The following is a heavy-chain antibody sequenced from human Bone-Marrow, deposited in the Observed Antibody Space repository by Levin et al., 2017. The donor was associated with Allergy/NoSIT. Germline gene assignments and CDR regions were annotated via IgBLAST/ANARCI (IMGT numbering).Heavy chain of an antibody. D-gene: IGHD3/OR15-3a*01. V-gene: IGHV3-30*18. CDR2: ISFDGSKR. CDR1: GFTFRSYG. Sequence: GGSLRLSCAAYGFTFRSYGMHWVRQAPGKGLEWVALISFDGSKRYYGDSVKGRFSISRDDSDNTVFLQMNNLRPEDTALYYCAKESLGITDDSWGYYYYMDVWGKGTTVTVSS. J-gene: IGHJ6*03. CDR3: AKESLGITDDSWGYYYYMDV.